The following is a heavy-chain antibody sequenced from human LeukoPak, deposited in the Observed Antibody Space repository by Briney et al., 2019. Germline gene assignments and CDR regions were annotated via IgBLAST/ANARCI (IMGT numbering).Heavy chain of an antibody. CDR2: IYYSGST. D-gene: IGHD4-17*01. V-gene: IGHV4-30-4*08. CDR3: ASQTPYTVTTSPFDY. Sequence: SQTLSLTCTVSGGSISSGDYYWSWIRLPPGKGLEWIGYIYYSGSTYYNPSLKSRVTISVDTSKNQFSLKLSSVTAADTAVYYCASQTPYTVTTSPFDYWGQGTLVTVSS. J-gene: IGHJ4*02. CDR1: GGSISSGDYY.